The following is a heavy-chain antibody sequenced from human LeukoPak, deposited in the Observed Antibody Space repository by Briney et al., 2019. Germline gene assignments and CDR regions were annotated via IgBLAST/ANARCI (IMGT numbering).Heavy chain of an antibody. Sequence: GASLKISCTGSGYSFTSYWIGWVRPMPGKGLEWMGIIYPGDSDTRYSPSFQGQVTISADKSISTAYLQWSSLKASDTAMYYCARQGGANPYAFDIWGQGTMVTVSS. V-gene: IGHV5-51*01. J-gene: IGHJ3*02. D-gene: IGHD2-15*01. CDR2: IYPGDSDT. CDR1: GYSFTSYW. CDR3: ARQGGANPYAFDI.